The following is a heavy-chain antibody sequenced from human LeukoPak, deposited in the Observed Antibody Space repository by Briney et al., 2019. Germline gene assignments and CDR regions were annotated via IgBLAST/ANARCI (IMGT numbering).Heavy chain of an antibody. Sequence: PSETLSLTCTVSGGSISSTTYYWGWIRQPPWKGLEWIGSIYYTGSTYYNPSLNSRVTMSVDTSKNQFSLKLNSVTAADTAVYYCARRFLEWSAPSGGYYYYMDVWGKGTTVTVSS. J-gene: IGHJ6*03. CDR2: IYYTGST. CDR1: GGSISSTTYY. D-gene: IGHD3-3*01. CDR3: ARRFLEWSAPSGGYYYYMDV. V-gene: IGHV4-39*07.